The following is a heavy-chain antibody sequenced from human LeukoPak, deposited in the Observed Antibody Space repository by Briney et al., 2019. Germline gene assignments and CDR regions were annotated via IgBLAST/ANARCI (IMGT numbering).Heavy chain of an antibody. V-gene: IGHV1-69*13. D-gene: IGHD4-17*01. CDR3: ARDPDYGDYGDAFDI. Sequence: SVKVSCKASGGTFSSYAISWVRQAPGQGLEWMGGIIPIFGTANYAQKFQGRVTITADESTSTAYMELSSLRSEDTAVYYCARDPDYGDYGDAFDIWGQGPMVTVSS. CDR2: IIPIFGTA. J-gene: IGHJ3*02. CDR1: GGTFSSYA.